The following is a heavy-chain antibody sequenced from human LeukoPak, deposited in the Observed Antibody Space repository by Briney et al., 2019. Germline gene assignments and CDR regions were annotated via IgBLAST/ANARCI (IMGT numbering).Heavy chain of an antibody. Sequence: GGSLRLSCAVSGFTFSSYGMHWVRQAPGKGLEWVAVIWYDGSNKYYADSVRGRFTISRDNSKNTLYLLMNSLRAEDSAVDYGARDRTRDCSGGSCYRRYFDYWGQGTLVSVSS. CDR2: IWYDGSNK. J-gene: IGHJ4*02. D-gene: IGHD2-15*01. CDR1: GFTFSSYG. V-gene: IGHV3-33*01. CDR3: ARDRTRDCSGGSCYRRYFDY.